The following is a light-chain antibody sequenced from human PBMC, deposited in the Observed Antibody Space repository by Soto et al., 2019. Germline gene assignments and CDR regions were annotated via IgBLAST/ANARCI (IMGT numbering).Light chain of an antibody. CDR3: MQALQTPWA. J-gene: IGKJ1*01. Sequence: DIVMTQSPLSLPVTPGEPASISCRSSQSLLQTNGYNYLDWYLQKPGQSPQLLIYLGSNRDSGVADRFSGSGSGTDFTLTISRVEAEDVGVYYCMQALQTPWAFGQGTKVEIK. CDR1: QSLLQTNGYNY. V-gene: IGKV2-28*01. CDR2: LGS.